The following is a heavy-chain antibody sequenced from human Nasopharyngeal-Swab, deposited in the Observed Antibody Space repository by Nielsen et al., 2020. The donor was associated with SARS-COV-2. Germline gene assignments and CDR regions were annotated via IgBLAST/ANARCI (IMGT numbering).Heavy chain of an antibody. CDR3: ARGPRPKRHLDY. V-gene: IGHV1-8*01. Sequence: ASVKVSCKTSGETFASFDINWVRQATGRGLEGVGWMNLDSGDTHYAQEFQGKVTLTRDTSRSTAYMELSSLRSEDTAVYYCARGPRPKRHLDYWGQGTLVTVSS. CDR1: GETFASFD. CDR2: MNLDSGDT. J-gene: IGHJ4*02. D-gene: IGHD1-1*01.